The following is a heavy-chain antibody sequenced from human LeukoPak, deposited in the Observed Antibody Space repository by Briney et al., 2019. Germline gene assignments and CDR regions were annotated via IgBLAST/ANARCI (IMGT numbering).Heavy chain of an antibody. CDR2: INHSGST. J-gene: IGHJ4*02. D-gene: IGHD3-3*01. Sequence: KPSETLSLTCAVYGGSFSGYYWSWIRQPPGKGLEWIGEINHSGSTNYNPSLKSRVTISVDTSKNQFSLKLSSVTAAGTAVYYCARERSPRSPFDHWGQGTLVTVSS. CDR3: ARERSPRSPFDH. V-gene: IGHV4-34*01. CDR1: GGSFSGYY.